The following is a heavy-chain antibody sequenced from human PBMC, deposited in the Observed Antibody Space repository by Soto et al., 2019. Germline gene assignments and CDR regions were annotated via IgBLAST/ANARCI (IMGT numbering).Heavy chain of an antibody. D-gene: IGHD6-19*01. CDR2: ISSSSSYI. V-gene: IGHV3-21*01. CDR1: GFTFSSYS. CDR3: ARDNFSSSGWYWGARNYYYGMDV. Sequence: EVQLVESGGGLVKPGGSLRLSCAASGFTFSSYSMNWVRQAPGKGLEWVSSISSSSSYIYYADSVKGRFTISRDNAKNSLYLQMNSLRGEDTAVYYCARDNFSSSGWYWGARNYYYGMDVWGQGTTVTVSS. J-gene: IGHJ6*02.